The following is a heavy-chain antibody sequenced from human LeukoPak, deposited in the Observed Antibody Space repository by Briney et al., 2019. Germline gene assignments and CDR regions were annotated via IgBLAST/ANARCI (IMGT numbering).Heavy chain of an antibody. CDR1: GGSFSGYY. V-gene: IGHV4-34*01. J-gene: IGHJ4*02. CDR2: INHSGST. Sequence: PSETLSLTCAVYGGSFSGYYWSWIRQPPGKGLEWIGEINHSGSTNYNPSLKSRVTISVDTSKNQFSLKLSSVTAADTAVYYCAGSIYGPPYDYWGQGTLVTVSS. CDR3: AGSIYGPPYDY. D-gene: IGHD4-17*01.